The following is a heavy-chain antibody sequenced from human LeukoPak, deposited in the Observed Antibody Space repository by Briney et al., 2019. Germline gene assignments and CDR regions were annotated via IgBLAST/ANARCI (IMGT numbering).Heavy chain of an antibody. CDR1: GYTFTSCY. CDR2: INPSGGST. V-gene: IGHV1-46*01. CDR3: ARDRNYGDYSRVCMDY. D-gene: IGHD4-17*01. J-gene: IGHJ4*02. Sequence: ASVKVSYKASGYTFTSCYMHWVRQAPGQGLEWMGIINPSGGSTSYAQKFQGRVTMTRDTSTSTVYMELSSLRSEDTAVYYCARDRNYGDYSRVCMDYWGQGTLVTVSS.